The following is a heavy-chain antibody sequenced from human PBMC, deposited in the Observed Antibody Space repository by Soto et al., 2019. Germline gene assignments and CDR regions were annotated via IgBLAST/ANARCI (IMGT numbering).Heavy chain of an antibody. CDR1: GFTFSSYA. V-gene: IGHV3-30*04. CDR3: AREPTYYYYGMDV. Sequence: GGSLRLSCAASGFTFSSYAMHWVRQAPGKGLEWVAVISYDGSNKYYADSVKGRFTISRNNSKNTLYLQMNSLRAEDTAVYYCAREPTYYYYGMDVWGQGTTVTVSS. CDR2: ISYDGSNK. J-gene: IGHJ6*02.